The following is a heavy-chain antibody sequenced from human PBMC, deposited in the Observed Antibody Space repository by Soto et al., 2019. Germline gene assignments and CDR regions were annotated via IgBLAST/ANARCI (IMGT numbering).Heavy chain of an antibody. CDR1: GFSLSTSGVG. Sequence: QITLKESGPTLVKPTQTLTLTCTFSGFSLSTSGVGVGWIRQPPGKALEWLALIYWDDDKRYSPSLKSRLTITKDTSKNQVVLTMTNMDPVDTATYYCAQYPFFSSGWSNTLNAFDIWGQGTMVTVSS. CDR3: AQYPFFSSGWSNTLNAFDI. CDR2: IYWDDDK. V-gene: IGHV2-5*02. D-gene: IGHD6-19*01. J-gene: IGHJ3*02.